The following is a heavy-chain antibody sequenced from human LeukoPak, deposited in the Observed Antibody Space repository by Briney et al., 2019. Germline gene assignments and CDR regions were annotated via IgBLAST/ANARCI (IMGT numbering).Heavy chain of an antibody. J-gene: IGHJ5*02. CDR3: ARAGDYGDYNNWFDP. CDR2: IYPGDSDT. Sequence: GESLKISCKGSGYSFTSYWIDWVRQMPGKGLEWMGIIYPGDSDTRYSPSFQGQVTISADKSISTAYLQWSSLKASDTAMYYCARAGDYGDYNNWFDPWGQGTLVTVSS. CDR1: GYSFTSYW. V-gene: IGHV5-51*01. D-gene: IGHD4-17*01.